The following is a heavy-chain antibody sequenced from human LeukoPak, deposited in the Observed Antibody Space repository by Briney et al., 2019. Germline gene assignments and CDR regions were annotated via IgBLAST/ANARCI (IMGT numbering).Heavy chain of an antibody. CDR3: AREAGDPSGYYYDKGAFDF. Sequence: SETLSLTCTVSGGSISSYHWSWIRQPAGKGLEWIGRIYTSGTTNYNPSLKSRVTMSLDTSKNQFSLKLTSVTAADTAMYYCAREAGDPSGYYYDKGAFDFWGQGTVVTVSS. CDR2: IYTSGTT. D-gene: IGHD3-22*01. CDR1: GGSISSYH. V-gene: IGHV4-4*07. J-gene: IGHJ3*01.